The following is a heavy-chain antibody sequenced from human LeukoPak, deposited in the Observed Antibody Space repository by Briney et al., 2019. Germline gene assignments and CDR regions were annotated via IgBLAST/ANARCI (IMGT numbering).Heavy chain of an antibody. CDR1: GFTFGNYW. D-gene: IGHD5-18*01. Sequence: GGSLRLSCAASGFTFGNYWISWVRRAPGKGLEWVANIKQDGSEKYYVDSVKGRFTISRDNAKNSLYLQMNSLRAEDTAVYYCARERGRGIQLWHTDYWGQGTLVTVSS. CDR2: IKQDGSEK. CDR3: ARERGRGIQLWHTDY. V-gene: IGHV3-7*01. J-gene: IGHJ4*02.